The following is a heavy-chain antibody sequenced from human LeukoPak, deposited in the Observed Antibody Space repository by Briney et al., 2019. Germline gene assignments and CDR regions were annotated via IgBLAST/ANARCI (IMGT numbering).Heavy chain of an antibody. J-gene: IGHJ4*02. Sequence: PSETLSLTCTVSGGSISSYYWSWIRQPPGKGLEWIGYIYYSGSTNYNPSLKSRVTISVDTSKNQFSLKLSSVTAADTAVYYCARDSGSYYFDYWGQGSLVTVSS. CDR1: GGSISSYY. D-gene: IGHD1-26*01. CDR2: IYYSGST. CDR3: ARDSGSYYFDY. V-gene: IGHV4-59*01.